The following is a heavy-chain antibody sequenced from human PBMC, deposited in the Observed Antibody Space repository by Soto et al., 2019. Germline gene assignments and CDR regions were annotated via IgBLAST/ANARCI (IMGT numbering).Heavy chain of an antibody. CDR3: ASGKRYFDY. J-gene: IGHJ4*02. CDR1: GGSISSYY. Sequence: SETLSLTCTVSGGSISSYYWSWIRQPPGKGLEWIGYLYYSGNNNYNPSLKSRVTISIDTSKNQFSLELNSVTAADTAVYYCASGKRYFDYWGQGTLVTVSS. CDR2: LYYSGNN. V-gene: IGHV4-59*01.